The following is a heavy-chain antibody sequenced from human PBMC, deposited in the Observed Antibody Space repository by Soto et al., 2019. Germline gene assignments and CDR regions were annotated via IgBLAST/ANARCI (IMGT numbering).Heavy chain of an antibody. CDR1: GFTFDDCA. J-gene: IGHJ4*02. Sequence: EVQLVESGGALVQPGRSLRLSCAASGFTFDDCAMHWVRQAPGKGLEWVSGVSWNSGTIGYADSVKGRFTISRDNAKNSLYLQMNSLRAEDTALYYCAKGVSAEFGGVIPDWGQGTLLTVSS. CDR3: AKGVSAEFGGVIPD. V-gene: IGHV3-9*01. D-gene: IGHD3-16*02. CDR2: VSWNSGTI.